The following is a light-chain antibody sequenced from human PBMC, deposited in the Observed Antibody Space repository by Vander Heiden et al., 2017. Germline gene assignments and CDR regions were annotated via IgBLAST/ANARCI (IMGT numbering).Light chain of an antibody. CDR3: QKYNSSHLRT. J-gene: IGKJ1*01. Sequence: IPMTQSPSSLSASVGDRVTITCRASQVISNYLAWYQQIPGKCPKLLIYAASTLQSGLPSRFSDNGYGTDSTLTISSRQPEAVAPYYCQKYNSSHLRTFGQGTKVEIK. V-gene: IGKV1-27*01. CDR1: QVISNY. CDR2: AAS.